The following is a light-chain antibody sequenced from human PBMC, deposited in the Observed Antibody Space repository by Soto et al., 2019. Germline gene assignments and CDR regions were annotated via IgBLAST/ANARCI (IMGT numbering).Light chain of an antibody. CDR1: QSVSSNY. V-gene: IGKV3-20*01. CDR3: HQYGSSPAT. CDR2: GAS. Sequence: EIVLTQSPGTLSLSPGERAALSCRTSQSVSSNYLAWYQQKPGQAPRLLIYGASNRATGIPDRFSGSGSGTDFTLTISRLEPEDFAVYYCHQYGSSPATFGQGTTVDIK. J-gene: IGKJ1*01.